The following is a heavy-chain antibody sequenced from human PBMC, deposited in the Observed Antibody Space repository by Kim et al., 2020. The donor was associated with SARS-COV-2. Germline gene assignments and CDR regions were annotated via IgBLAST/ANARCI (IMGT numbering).Heavy chain of an antibody. D-gene: IGHD2-2*01. Sequence: GGSLRLSCAASGFTFSSYAMSWVRQAPGKGLEWVSAISGSGGSTYYADSVKGRFTISRDNSKNTLYLQMNSLRAEDTAVYYCAKGLNIVVVPAAMEAGGFDYWGQGTLVTVSS. CDR3: AKGLNIVVVPAAMEAGGFDY. J-gene: IGHJ4*02. V-gene: IGHV3-23*01. CDR2: ISGSGGST. CDR1: GFTFSSYA.